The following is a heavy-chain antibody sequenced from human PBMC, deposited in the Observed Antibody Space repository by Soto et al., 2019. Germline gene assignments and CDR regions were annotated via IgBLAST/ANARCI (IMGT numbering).Heavy chain of an antibody. CDR3: TRGPRSTSTGTGAF. J-gene: IGHJ4*02. CDR1: GVTFSMYW. D-gene: IGHD1-1*01. Sequence: GGSLRLSCAASGVTFSMYWMNWVRKAPRKGPAWLSRINDDGSSTTYADSVQGRFTISRDNAKNTLYPQMNDLRADDTAVYYCTRGPRSTSTGTGAFWGQGTLVTVSS. V-gene: IGHV3-74*01. CDR2: INDDGSST.